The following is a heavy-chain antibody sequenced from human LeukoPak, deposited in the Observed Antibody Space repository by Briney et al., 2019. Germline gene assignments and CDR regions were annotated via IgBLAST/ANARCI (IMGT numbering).Heavy chain of an antibody. CDR2: IKQDGSEK. Sequence: TGGSLRLSCAASGFTFSSYWMSWVRQAPGKGLEWVANIKQDGSEKYYVDSVKGRFTTSRDNAKDSLSLQMNSLRAEDTGVYYCVRERSVKARQEGGHRYYYHMDVWGNGTTVTVSS. CDR1: GFTFSSYW. D-gene: IGHD6-6*01. V-gene: IGHV3-7*03. J-gene: IGHJ6*03. CDR3: VRERSVKARQEGGHRYYYHMDV.